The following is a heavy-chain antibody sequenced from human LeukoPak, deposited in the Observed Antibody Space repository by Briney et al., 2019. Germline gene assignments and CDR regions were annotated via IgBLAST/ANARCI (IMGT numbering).Heavy chain of an antibody. V-gene: IGHV3-23*01. CDR2: ISGSGCST. CDR3: AKGGRHIPAAYDY. J-gene: IGHJ4*02. Sequence: GGSLRLSCAASQFIFSNYAMSWVRQAPGKGLEWVSTISGSGCSTYYADSVKGRFTISRDNSKNTLSLQMESLRAGDTAVYFCAKGGRHIPAAYDYWGQGALVTVSS. D-gene: IGHD6-13*01. CDR1: QFIFSNYA.